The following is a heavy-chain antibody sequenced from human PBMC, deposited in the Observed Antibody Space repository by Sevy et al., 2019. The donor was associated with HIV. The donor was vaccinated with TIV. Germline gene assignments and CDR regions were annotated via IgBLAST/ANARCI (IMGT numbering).Heavy chain of an antibody. CDR2: IDHGGST. CDR1: GGSFSGYY. CDR3: ARIKLSGWRLDY. D-gene: IGHD6-19*01. Sequence: SETLSLTCAVYGGSFSGYYWSWTRQPPGKGLEWIGEIDHGGSTKYNPSLKSRVTISVDTSKNQFSLKLNSVTAADTAVYYCARIKLSGWRLDYWGQGTLVTVSS. J-gene: IGHJ4*02. V-gene: IGHV4-34*01.